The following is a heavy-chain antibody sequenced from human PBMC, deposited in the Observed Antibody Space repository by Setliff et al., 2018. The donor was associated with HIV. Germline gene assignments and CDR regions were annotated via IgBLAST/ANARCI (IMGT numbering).Heavy chain of an antibody. V-gene: IGHV1-46*01. J-gene: IGHJ5*02. Sequence: GASVKVSCKTSGDTFTNYYMHWVRQAPGQGPEWLGIINPSGTYTSYAQKFRGRVTMTRDTSTTTVYMELSGLRSEDTAVYFCARSLGGPAVPSKNYFDPWGQGTLVTVSS. CDR1: GDTFTNYY. D-gene: IGHD1-7*01. CDR3: ARSLGGPAVPSKNYFDP. CDR2: INPSGTYT.